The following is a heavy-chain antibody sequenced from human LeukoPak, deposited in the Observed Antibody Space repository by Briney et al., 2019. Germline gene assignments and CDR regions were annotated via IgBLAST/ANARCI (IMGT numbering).Heavy chain of an antibody. D-gene: IGHD2-15*01. Sequence: ASVKVSCKASGYTFTSYYMHWVRQAPGQGLEWMGTINPSGGSTSYTQKFQGRVTMTRDTSTSTVYMELSSLRSEDTAVYYCASSAGSGGFVTAFDIWGQGTMVTVSS. CDR2: INPSGGST. CDR3: ASSAGSGGFVTAFDI. CDR1: GYTFTSYY. J-gene: IGHJ3*02. V-gene: IGHV1-46*01.